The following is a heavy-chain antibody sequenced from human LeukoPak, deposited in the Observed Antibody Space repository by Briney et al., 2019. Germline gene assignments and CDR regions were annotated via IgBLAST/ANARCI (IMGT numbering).Heavy chain of an antibody. V-gene: IGHV1-69*04. CDR1: GGTFSSYA. J-gene: IGHJ4*02. Sequence: GASVKVSCKASGGTFSSYAISWVRQAPGQGREWMGRIIPILGIANYAQKFQGRVTITADKSTSTAYMELSSLRSEDTAVYYCARGTVAVAGPFDYWGQGTLVTVSS. CDR2: IIPILGIA. D-gene: IGHD6-19*01. CDR3: ARGTVAVAGPFDY.